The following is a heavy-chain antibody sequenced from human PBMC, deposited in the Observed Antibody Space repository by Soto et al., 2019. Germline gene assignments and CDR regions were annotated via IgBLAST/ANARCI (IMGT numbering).Heavy chain of an antibody. CDR3: AKEGAGSSGWYSDY. CDR1: GFTFTTYA. Sequence: EVQLLESGGGLVQPGGSMRLSCAPSGFTFTTYAMSWVRQAPGKGLEWVSGISGSGGRIYYADSVKGRCTMSRDNSKNTLYLQMNSLRAEDMAVYYCAKEGAGSSGWYSDYWGQGTLVTVSS. J-gene: IGHJ4*02. V-gene: IGHV3-23*01. D-gene: IGHD6-19*01. CDR2: ISGSGGRI.